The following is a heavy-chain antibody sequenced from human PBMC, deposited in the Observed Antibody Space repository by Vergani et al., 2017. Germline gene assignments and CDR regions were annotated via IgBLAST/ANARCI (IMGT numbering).Heavy chain of an antibody. CDR3: ARGPSVVQGHYIYYYSYFIEF. D-gene: IGHD2-15*01. Sequence: QVHLQEAGPGLVKPAETLSLTCTVSGDSMNNYYWNWIRQTPGKGLEWIGYIYLGGTTTYNPSLESRVSLAADTSKNQFSLQLTSMTADDAAVYYCARGPSVVQGHYIYYYSYFIEFWGKGTPVTVSS. J-gene: IGHJ6*03. CDR2: IYLGGTT. V-gene: IGHV4-59*01. CDR1: GDSMNNYY.